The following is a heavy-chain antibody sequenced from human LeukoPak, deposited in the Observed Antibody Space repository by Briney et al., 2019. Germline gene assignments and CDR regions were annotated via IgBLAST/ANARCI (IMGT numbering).Heavy chain of an antibody. D-gene: IGHD3-10*01. Sequence: ASVKVSCKASGGTFSSYAISWVRQAPGQGLEWMGRIIPILGIANYAQKFQGRVTITADKSTSTAYMELSSLRAEDTAVYYCARSGVFILFGELSTAFSMDVWGQGTTVTVSS. CDR2: IIPILGIA. CDR1: GGTFSSYA. V-gene: IGHV1-69*04. J-gene: IGHJ6*02. CDR3: ARSGVFILFGELSTAFSMDV.